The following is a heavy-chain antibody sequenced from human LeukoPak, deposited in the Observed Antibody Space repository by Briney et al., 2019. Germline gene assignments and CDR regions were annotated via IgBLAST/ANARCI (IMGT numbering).Heavy chain of an antibody. J-gene: IGHJ4*02. CDR1: GFTFSSYW. CDR3: AKEQGYCSGGSCLIESIDY. Sequence: GGSLRLSCAASGFTFSSYWMSWVRQAPGRGLEWVANIKEDGSEKYYVDSVKGRFTISRDNAKNSLFLQMNSLRVEDTAVYYCAKEQGYCSGGSCLIESIDYWGQGTLVTVSS. CDR2: IKEDGSEK. D-gene: IGHD2-15*01. V-gene: IGHV3-7*01.